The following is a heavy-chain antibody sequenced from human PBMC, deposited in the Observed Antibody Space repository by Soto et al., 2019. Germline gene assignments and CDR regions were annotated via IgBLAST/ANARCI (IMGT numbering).Heavy chain of an antibody. D-gene: IGHD6-13*01. V-gene: IGHV5-51*01. CDR1: GYSFTSYW. Sequence: GESLKISCKGSGYSFTSYWIGWVRQMPGKGLEWMGIIYSRDSDTRYSPSFQGQVTISADKSISNAYLLWSSLKASDTAMYYCARGMAAAGAFGWFDPWGQGTLVTVSS. CDR2: IYSRDSDT. CDR3: ARGMAAAGAFGWFDP. J-gene: IGHJ5*02.